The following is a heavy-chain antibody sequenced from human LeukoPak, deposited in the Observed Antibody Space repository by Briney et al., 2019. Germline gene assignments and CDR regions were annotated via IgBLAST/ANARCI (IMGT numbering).Heavy chain of an antibody. J-gene: IGHJ3*02. CDR1: GFTVSSNY. CDR3: ASSLNSIAARSNAFDI. D-gene: IGHD6-6*01. V-gene: IGHV3-53*01. Sequence: GGSLRLSCAASGFTVSSNYMSWVRQAPGKGLEWASVIYSGGSTYYADSVKGRFTISRDNSKNTLYLQMNSLRAEDTAVYYCASSLNSIAARSNAFDIWGQGTMVTVSS. CDR2: IYSGGST.